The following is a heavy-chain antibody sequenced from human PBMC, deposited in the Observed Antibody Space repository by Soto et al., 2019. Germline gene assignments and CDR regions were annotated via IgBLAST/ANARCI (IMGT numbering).Heavy chain of an antibody. D-gene: IGHD3-22*01. CDR2: IDPSDSYT. Sequence: GESLKSSCKGSGYSFTSYWISWVRQIPGKGLEWMVRIDPSDSYTNYSPSFQGHVTISADKSISTSYLQWSRLKASDTAMDYCARHDYYDSSGYYYVRDFDIWGQGTMVTVSS. CDR1: GYSFTSYW. J-gene: IGHJ3*02. CDR3: ARHDYYDSSGYYYVRDFDI. V-gene: IGHV5-10-1*01.